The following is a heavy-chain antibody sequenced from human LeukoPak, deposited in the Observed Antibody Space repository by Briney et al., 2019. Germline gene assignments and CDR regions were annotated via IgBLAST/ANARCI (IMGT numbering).Heavy chain of an antibody. Sequence: PGRSLRLSCAASGFTFDDYAMHWVRQAPGKGLEWVSVIYSGGSTYYADSVKGRFTISRDNSKNTLYLQMNSLRAEDTAVYYCARGWPGIAVAPYFDYWGQGTLVTVSS. D-gene: IGHD6-19*01. V-gene: IGHV3-53*01. CDR2: IYSGGST. CDR3: ARGWPGIAVAPYFDY. J-gene: IGHJ4*02. CDR1: GFTFDDYA.